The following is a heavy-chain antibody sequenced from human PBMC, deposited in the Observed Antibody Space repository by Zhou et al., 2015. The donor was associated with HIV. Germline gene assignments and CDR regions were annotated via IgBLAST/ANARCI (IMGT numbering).Heavy chain of an antibody. Sequence: VLMVESGGKLVQPGGPVRLSCTVSGFDSSSWWFSWVRQTPGKGLEWVGFIRSKAYGGTTQYAASVKGRFTISRDNSKNTLYLQMNSLRAEDTAVYYCAKGGGTNGMDVWGQGTTVTVSS. J-gene: IGHJ6*02. CDR1: GFDSSSWW. V-gene: IGHV3-71*03. D-gene: IGHD3-16*01. CDR3: AKGGGTNGMDV. CDR2: IRSKAYGGTT.